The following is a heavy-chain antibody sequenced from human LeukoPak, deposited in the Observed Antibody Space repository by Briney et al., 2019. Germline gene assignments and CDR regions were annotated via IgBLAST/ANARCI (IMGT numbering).Heavy chain of an antibody. D-gene: IGHD2-8*02. Sequence: ARSLTLSCETDGFTLGSIVMHWVRRPARNGLEWVANIKKDGSENNYVDSVTRRFTISRDNAKKSLYLQLNSLRAEDTAVYYCTREGGVLDYVEYWGQGTLAAVSS. CDR1: GFTLGSIV. J-gene: IGHJ4*02. CDR2: IKKDGSEN. CDR3: TREGGVLDYVEY. V-gene: IGHV3-7*01.